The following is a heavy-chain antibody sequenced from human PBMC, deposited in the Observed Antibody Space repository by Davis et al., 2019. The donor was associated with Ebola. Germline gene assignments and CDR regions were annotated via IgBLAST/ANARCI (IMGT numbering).Heavy chain of an antibody. D-gene: IGHD3-16*01. CDR3: ARDVRVGARHYYYGMDV. CDR1: GGSFSGYY. V-gene: IGHV4-34*01. Sequence: SETLSLTCAVYGGSFSGYYWSWIRQPPGKGLEWIGEINHSGSTNYNPSLKSRVTISVDTSKNQFSLKLSSVTAADTAVYYCARDVRVGARHYYYGMDVWGKGTTVTVSS. J-gene: IGHJ6*04. CDR2: INHSGST.